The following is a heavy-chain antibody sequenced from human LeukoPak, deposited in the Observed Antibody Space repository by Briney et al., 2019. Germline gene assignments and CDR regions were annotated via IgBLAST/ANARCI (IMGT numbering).Heavy chain of an antibody. J-gene: IGHJ4*02. CDR1: GFTFDDYA. V-gene: IGHV3-43*02. CDR2: ISGDGGST. Sequence: AGGSLRLSCAASGFTFDDYAMHWVRQAPGKGLEWVSLISGDGGSTYYADSVKGRFTISRDNNKNSLFLQMNSLRVEDTAFYYCAKGNNSLSFNFDYWGQGALVTVSS. D-gene: IGHD2/OR15-2a*01. CDR3: AKGNNSLSFNFDY.